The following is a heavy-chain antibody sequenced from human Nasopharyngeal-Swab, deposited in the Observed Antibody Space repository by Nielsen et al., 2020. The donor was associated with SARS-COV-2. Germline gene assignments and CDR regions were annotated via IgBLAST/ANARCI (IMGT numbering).Heavy chain of an antibody. CDR3: ARGRIAVAGNYFDY. Sequence: SETLSLTCTVSGYSTSSGYYWGWIRQPPGKGLEWIGSIYHSGSTYYNPSLKSRVTISVDTSKNQFSLKLSSVTAADTAVYYCARGRIAVAGNYFDYWGQGTLVTVSS. CDR1: GYSTSSGYY. J-gene: IGHJ4*02. CDR2: IYHSGST. V-gene: IGHV4-38-2*02. D-gene: IGHD6-19*01.